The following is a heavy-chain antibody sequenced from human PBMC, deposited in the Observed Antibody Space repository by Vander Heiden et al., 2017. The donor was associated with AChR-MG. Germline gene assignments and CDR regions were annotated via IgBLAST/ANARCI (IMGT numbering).Heavy chain of an antibody. Sequence: QVQLQQWGAGLLKPSETLSLTCAVYGGSFSDYYWSWIRHPPGKGLEWIGESNHSGSTNYNPSLKSRVTISKDTSKNQFSVKLSSVTAADTAVYYCARLHFRYSRGYYGMDVWGQGTTVTVSS. CDR3: ARLHFRYSRGYYGMDV. D-gene: IGHD5-18*01. CDR2: SNHSGST. V-gene: IGHV4-34*01. CDR1: GGSFSDYY. J-gene: IGHJ6*02.